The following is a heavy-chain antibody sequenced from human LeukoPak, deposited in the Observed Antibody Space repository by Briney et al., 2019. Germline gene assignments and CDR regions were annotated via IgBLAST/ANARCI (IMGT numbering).Heavy chain of an antibody. CDR1: GFTFNDYY. CDR2: ISTSSSST. CDR3: ARDRGGAAAY. J-gene: IGHJ4*02. Sequence: PGGSLRLSCAASGFTFNDYYMSWIRQAPGKGLEWVSYISTSSSSTNYADPVKGRFTISRDNAKNSLFLQMNSLRAEDTAVYYCARDRGGAAAYWGQGTLVTVSS. D-gene: IGHD3-16*01. V-gene: IGHV3-11*05.